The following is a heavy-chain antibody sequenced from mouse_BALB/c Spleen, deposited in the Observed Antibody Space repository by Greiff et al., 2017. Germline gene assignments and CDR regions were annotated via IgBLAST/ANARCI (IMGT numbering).Heavy chain of an antibody. CDR1: GFTFSSFG. D-gene: IGHD1-1*01. CDR2: ISSGSSTI. J-gene: IGHJ3*01. V-gene: IGHV5-17*02. CDR3: ARSHYGSSYGFAD. Sequence: DVKLVESGGGLVQPGGSRKLSCAASGFTFSSFGMHWVRQAPEKGLEWVAYISSGSSTIYYADTVKGRFTISRDNPKNTLFLQMTSLRSEDTAMYYCARSHYGSSYGFADWGQGTLVTVSA.